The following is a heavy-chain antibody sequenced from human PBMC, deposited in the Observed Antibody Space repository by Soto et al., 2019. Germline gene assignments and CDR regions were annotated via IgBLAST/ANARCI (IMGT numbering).Heavy chain of an antibody. CDR3: AARNTVDPEYYYGMDV. J-gene: IGHJ6*02. V-gene: IGHV1-58*01. CDR1: GFTFTSSA. Sequence: QMQLVQSGPEVKKPGTSVKVSCKASGFTFTSSAVQWVRQARGQRLEWIGWIVVGSGNTNYAQKFQERVTITRDMSTSTAYMELSSLRSEDTAVYYCAARNTVDPEYYYGMDVWGQGTTVRLL. D-gene: IGHD4-17*01. CDR2: IVVGSGNT.